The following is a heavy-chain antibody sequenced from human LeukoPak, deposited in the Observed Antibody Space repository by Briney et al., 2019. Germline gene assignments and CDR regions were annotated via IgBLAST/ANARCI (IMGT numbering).Heavy chain of an antibody. CDR2: IYYSGST. D-gene: IGHD3-10*01. Sequence: SETLSLTCTVSGGSISSNSYYWGWICQPPGKGLEWIGSIYYSGSTYYNPSLKSRVTISVDTSKNQFSLKLSSVTAADTAVYYCARDLPPLLLWFGELLLDGMDVWGQGTTVTVSS. J-gene: IGHJ6*02. CDR1: GGSISSNSYY. CDR3: ARDLPPLLLWFGELLLDGMDV. V-gene: IGHV4-39*07.